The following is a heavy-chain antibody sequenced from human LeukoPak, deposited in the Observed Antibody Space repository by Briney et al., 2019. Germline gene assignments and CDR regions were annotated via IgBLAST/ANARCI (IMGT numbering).Heavy chain of an antibody. J-gene: IGHJ4*02. D-gene: IGHD3-10*01. Sequence: KASETLSLTCAVYGGSFSGYYWSWIRQPPGKGLEWIGEINHSVSTNYNPSRKSRVTISVDTSKNQFSLKLSSVTAADTAVYYCARGRTKRITMVRGVIYFDYWGQGTLVTVSS. CDR3: ARGRTKRITMVRGVIYFDY. CDR2: INHSVST. CDR1: GGSFSGYY. V-gene: IGHV4-34*01.